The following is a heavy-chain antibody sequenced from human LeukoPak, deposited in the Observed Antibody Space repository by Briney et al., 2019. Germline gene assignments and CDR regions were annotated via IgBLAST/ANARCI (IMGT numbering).Heavy chain of an antibody. V-gene: IGHV4-34*01. J-gene: IGHJ6*02. Sequence: SETLSLTCAVYGGSFSDYYWSWIRQPPGKGLEWIGEIDHSGGTSYNPSLKSRVTISVDTSKNQFSLKLSSVTAADTAVYYCARDHMVRGKNYYGMDVWGQGTTVTVSS. CDR3: ARDHMVRGKNYYGMDV. D-gene: IGHD3-10*01. CDR2: IDHSGGT. CDR1: GGSFSDYY.